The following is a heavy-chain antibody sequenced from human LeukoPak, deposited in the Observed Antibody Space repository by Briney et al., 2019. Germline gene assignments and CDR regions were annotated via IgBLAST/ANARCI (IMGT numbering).Heavy chain of an antibody. CDR3: ASSTRLNRYYYDSSGYYT. D-gene: IGHD3-22*01. CDR2: IIPILGTA. V-gene: IGHV1-69*05. Sequence: SVKVSCKASGGTFSSYAISWVRQAPGQGLEWMGGIIPILGTANYAQKFQGRVTITTDESTSTAYMEQSSLRSEDTAVYYCASSTRLNRYYYDSSGYYTWGQGTLVTISS. CDR1: GGTFSSYA. J-gene: IGHJ5*02.